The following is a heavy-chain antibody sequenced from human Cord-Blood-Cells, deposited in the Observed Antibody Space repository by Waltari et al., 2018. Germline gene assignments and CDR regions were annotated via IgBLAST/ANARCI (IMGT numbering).Heavy chain of an antibody. Sequence: QVQLQQSGAGLLEPPETLSLTCAVSGGSFSGHYWSWIRQPPGTGLEWIGEINHSGSTNYNPSLKSRVTISVDTSKNQFSLKLSSVTAADTAVYYCARQGVRGVIDYWGQGTLVTVSS. CDR1: GGSFSGHY. D-gene: IGHD3-10*01. CDR3: ARQGVRGVIDY. CDR2: INHSGST. J-gene: IGHJ4*02. V-gene: IGHV4-34*01.